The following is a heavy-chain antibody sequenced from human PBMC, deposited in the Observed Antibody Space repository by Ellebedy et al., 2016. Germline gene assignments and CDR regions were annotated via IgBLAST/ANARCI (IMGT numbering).Heavy chain of an antibody. J-gene: IGHJ4*02. CDR2: ISYDGSNK. D-gene: IGHD1-26*01. V-gene: IGHV3-30-3*01. CDR3: ARDWNGSYFFWMVFDY. CDR1: GFTFSSYA. Sequence: GGSLRLXCAASGFTFSSYAMHWVRQAQGKGLEWVAVISYDGSNKYYADSVKGRFTISRDNSKNTLYLQMNSLRAEDTAVYYCARDWNGSYFFWMVFDYWGQGTLVTVSS.